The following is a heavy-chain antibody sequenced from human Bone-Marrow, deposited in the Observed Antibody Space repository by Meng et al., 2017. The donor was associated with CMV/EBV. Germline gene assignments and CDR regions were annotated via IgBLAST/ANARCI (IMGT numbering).Heavy chain of an antibody. Sequence: EVQLVAGGGGLCQPWWSRGLSCAASGLPRGCNYRSWVRQAPGKGLEWVSVIYSGGSTYYADSVKGRFTISRDNSKNTLYLQMNSLRAEDTAVYYCAGIDAFDIWGQGTMVTVSS. CDR1: GLPRGCNY. CDR2: IYSGGST. V-gene: IGHV3-53*05. CDR3: AGIDAFDI. J-gene: IGHJ3*02.